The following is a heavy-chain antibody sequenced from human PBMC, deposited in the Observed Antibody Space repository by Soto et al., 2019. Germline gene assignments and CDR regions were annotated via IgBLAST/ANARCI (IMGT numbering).Heavy chain of an antibody. D-gene: IGHD1-26*01. CDR3: ARENWYSLDV. J-gene: IGHJ6*02. V-gene: IGHV3-74*01. CDR1: GFSFSSYF. CDR2: VPGDGSRA. Sequence: EVQLVESGGGSVQPGGSLRLSCAASGFSFSSYFMAWVRQAPGEGLVSVSHVPGDGSRASYADSVRGRFTISRDNAKNTLYLQMDSLSDEDTAIYSCARENWYSLDVWGQGTTVTVSS.